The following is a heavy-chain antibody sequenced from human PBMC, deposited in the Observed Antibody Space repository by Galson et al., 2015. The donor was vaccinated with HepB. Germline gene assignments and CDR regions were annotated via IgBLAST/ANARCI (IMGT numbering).Heavy chain of an antibody. CDR1: GFTFSSHW. J-gene: IGHJ4*02. D-gene: IGHD1-26*01. CDR2: INQGGNEK. Sequence: SLRLSCAASGFTFSSHWMSWVRQAPGKGLEWVANINQGGNEKYYVDSVSGRFTISRDNARNSLYLQMDSLRAEDTAVYYRARDHVGPGIYFDNWGQGTLVTVSS. V-gene: IGHV3-7*03. CDR3: ARDHVGPGIYFDN.